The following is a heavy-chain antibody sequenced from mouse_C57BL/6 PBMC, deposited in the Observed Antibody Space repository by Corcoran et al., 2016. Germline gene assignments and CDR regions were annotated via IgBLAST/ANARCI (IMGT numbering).Heavy chain of an antibody. Sequence: EVQLQQSGPELVKPGASVKISCKASGYTFTDYYMNWVKQSHGKSLEWIGDINPNNGGTSYNQKFKGKATVTVDKSSSTAYMELRSLTSEDSAVYYCARGITTVVEDYAMDYWGQGTSVTVAS. J-gene: IGHJ4*01. V-gene: IGHV1-26*01. CDR1: GYTFTDYY. CDR3: ARGITTVVEDYAMDY. D-gene: IGHD1-1*01. CDR2: INPNNGGT.